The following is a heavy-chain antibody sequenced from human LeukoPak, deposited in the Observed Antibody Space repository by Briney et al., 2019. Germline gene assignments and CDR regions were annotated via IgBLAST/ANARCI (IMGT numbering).Heavy chain of an antibody. CDR3: ARDVEGRLNLLPS. Sequence: ASVKVSCKASAVTFSTYAITWVRQAPGQGLEWMGGIIPSFGTVYYAQKFQGRVTITADESTSTDYMELSSLRSEDTAVYYCARDVEGRLNLLPSWGQGTLVTVSP. CDR2: IIPSFGTV. J-gene: IGHJ5*02. D-gene: IGHD1-26*01. V-gene: IGHV1-69*01. CDR1: AVTFSTYA.